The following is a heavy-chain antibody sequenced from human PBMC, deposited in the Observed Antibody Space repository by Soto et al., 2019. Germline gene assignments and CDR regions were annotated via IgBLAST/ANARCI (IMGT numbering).Heavy chain of an antibody. CDR1: GYTFTSYG. V-gene: IGHV1-18*01. CDR2: ISAYNGNT. D-gene: IGHD2-2*02. CDR3: ARAGEVGYCISTCCYNGMDV. Sequence: QVQLVQSGAEVKKPGASVKVSCKASGYTFTSYGISWVRQAPGQGLEWMGWISAYNGNTNYAQKLQGRVTMTTDTSTSTAYMEMRSLRSDDTAVYYCARAGEVGYCISTCCYNGMDVWGQGTTVTVSS. J-gene: IGHJ6*02.